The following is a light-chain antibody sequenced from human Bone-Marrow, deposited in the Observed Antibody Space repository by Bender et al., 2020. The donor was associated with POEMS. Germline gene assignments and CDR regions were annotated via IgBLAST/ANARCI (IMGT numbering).Light chain of an antibody. CDR1: SSNIGAHD. V-gene: IGLV1-47*02. Sequence: QSVLTQPPSASGTPGQRVTISCSGGSSNIGAHDVNWYQHLPGTAPKLLIYSSHRRPSEVPDRFSGSRSGTSASLAISGLRSEDESHYYCATWDDILSGPIFGGGTKVTVL. CDR2: SSH. J-gene: IGLJ2*01. CDR3: ATWDDILSGPI.